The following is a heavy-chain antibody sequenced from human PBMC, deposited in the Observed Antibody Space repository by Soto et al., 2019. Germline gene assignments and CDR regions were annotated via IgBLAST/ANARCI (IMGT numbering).Heavy chain of an antibody. CDR2: IYYSGST. V-gene: IGHV4-59*01. CDR3: ARATYYYDSSGYYGYYFDY. CDR1: GGSISSYY. D-gene: IGHD3-22*01. J-gene: IGHJ4*02. Sequence: PSEALSLTCTDSGGSISSYYRSWIRQPPGKGLEWIGYIYYSGSTNYNSSLKSRVTISVDTSKNQLSLKLSSVTAADTAVYYCARATYYYDSSGYYGYYFDYWGQGTLVPVSS.